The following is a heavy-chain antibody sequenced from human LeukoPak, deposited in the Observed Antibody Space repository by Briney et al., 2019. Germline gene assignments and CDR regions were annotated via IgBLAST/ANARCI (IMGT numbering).Heavy chain of an antibody. J-gene: IGHJ4*02. D-gene: IGHD5-18*01. Sequence: GASVKVSCKASGGTFSSYAISWVRQAPGQGLEWMGGIIPIFGTANYAQKFQGRVTITADESTSTAYMELSSLRSEDTAVYYCAGENVDTAIVTRDYFDYWGQGTLVTVSS. V-gene: IGHV1-69*13. CDR1: GGTFSSYA. CDR2: IIPIFGTA. CDR3: AGENVDTAIVTRDYFDY.